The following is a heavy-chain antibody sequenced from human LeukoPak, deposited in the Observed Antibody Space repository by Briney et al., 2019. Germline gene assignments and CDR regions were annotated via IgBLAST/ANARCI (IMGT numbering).Heavy chain of an antibody. J-gene: IGHJ1*01. CDR2: ILYDGTMK. Sequence: PGGSLRLSCAASGFTFSSYAMHWVRQAPGKGLEWVAVILYDGTMKYYADSVKGRFTISRDNSQNTLYLQMNSLRVEDTAVYYCARLGYGYSSRWSNGGYFQHWGQGTLVTVSS. CDR1: GFTFSSYA. V-gene: IGHV3-30*04. CDR3: ARLGYGYSSRWSNGGYFQH. D-gene: IGHD6-13*01.